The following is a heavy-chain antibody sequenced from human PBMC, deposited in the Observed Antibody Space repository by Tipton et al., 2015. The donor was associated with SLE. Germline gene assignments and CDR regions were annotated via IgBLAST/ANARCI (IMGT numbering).Heavy chain of an antibody. D-gene: IGHD6-19*01. CDR2: IKQDGSEK. CDR3: AREEGSGPDY. J-gene: IGHJ4*02. Sequence: ALRLSCAASGFTVSSNYMSWVRQAPGKGLEWVANIKQDGSEKYYVDSVKGRFTISRDNAKNSLYLQMNSLRAEDTAVYYCAREEGSGPDYWGQGTLVTVSS. CDR1: GFTVSSNY. V-gene: IGHV3-7*01.